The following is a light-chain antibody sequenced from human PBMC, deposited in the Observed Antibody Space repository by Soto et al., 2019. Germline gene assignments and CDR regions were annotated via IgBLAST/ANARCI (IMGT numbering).Light chain of an antibody. CDR2: ENS. V-gene: IGLV1-40*01. CDR1: DSNIGAGSD. J-gene: IGLJ3*02. Sequence: QSVLTQPPSVSGAPGQRVTISCAGSDSNIGAGSDVHWYQHLPGTAPKLLIYENSNRPSGVPDRFPGSKSGTSGSLDITGLQAEDEADYYCQSYDSSLSVWMFGGGTKLTVL. CDR3: QSYDSSLSVWM.